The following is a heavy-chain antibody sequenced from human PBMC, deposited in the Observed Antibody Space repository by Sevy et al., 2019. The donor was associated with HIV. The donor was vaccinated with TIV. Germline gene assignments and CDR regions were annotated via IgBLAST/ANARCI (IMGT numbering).Heavy chain of an antibody. CDR1: GFAFSTHA. CDR3: ARDGGYSIKWYPLY. CDR2: IPHEGTET. V-gene: IGHV3-30-3*01. J-gene: IGHJ4*01. Sequence: GGSLRLSCAASGFAFSTHAMHWVRQAPGKGLEWVAVIPHEGTETFYAASVEGRFTISRDNSKNMLSLQINSLKPEDTAVYYCARDGGYSIKWYPLYWGHGTLVTVSS. D-gene: IGHD1-26*01.